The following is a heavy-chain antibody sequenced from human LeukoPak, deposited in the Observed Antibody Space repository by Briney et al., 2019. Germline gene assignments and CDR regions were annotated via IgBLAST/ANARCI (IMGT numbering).Heavy chain of an antibody. CDR2: INPSGGST. Sequence: GASVKVSCKASGYTFTTYYIHWVRQAPGQGLEWMALINPSGGSTHYAQKIQGRVTVTRDTSTSTVYMELTSLRSEDTAVYYCACLPYAFDIWGQGTMVTVSS. CDR1: GYTFTTYY. J-gene: IGHJ3*02. CDR3: ACLPYAFDI. V-gene: IGHV1-46*01.